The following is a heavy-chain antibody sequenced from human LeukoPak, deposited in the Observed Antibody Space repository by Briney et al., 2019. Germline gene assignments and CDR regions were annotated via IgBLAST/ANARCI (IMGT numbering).Heavy chain of an antibody. CDR1: GFTFSSYW. Sequence: GGSLRLSCAASGFTFSSYWMHWVRQAPGKGLVWVSRINSDGSSTCYADSVKGRFTISRDNAKNTLYLQMNSLRAEDTAVYYCARVLYSSGWYYFDYWGQGTLVTVSS. V-gene: IGHV3-74*01. J-gene: IGHJ4*02. CDR2: INSDGSST. CDR3: ARVLYSSGWYYFDY. D-gene: IGHD6-19*01.